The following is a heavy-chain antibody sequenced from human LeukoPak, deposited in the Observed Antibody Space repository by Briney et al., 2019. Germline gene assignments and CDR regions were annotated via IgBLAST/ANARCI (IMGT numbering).Heavy chain of an antibody. CDR3: ANHRGGPDRYFDY. CDR1: GFTFSNYG. J-gene: IGHJ4*02. D-gene: IGHD1-14*01. V-gene: IGHV3-23*01. CDR2: ISDTSGST. Sequence: PGGSLRLSCVASGFTFSNYGMSWVRQAPGKGLEWVSSISDTSGSTYYADSVKGRFTISRDNSKNTLYLQISSLTAEDTAVYYCANHRGGPDRYFDYWGQGTLVTVSS.